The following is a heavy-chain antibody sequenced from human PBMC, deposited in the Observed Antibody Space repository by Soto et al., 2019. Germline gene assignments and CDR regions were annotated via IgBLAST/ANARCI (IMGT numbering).Heavy chain of an antibody. CDR3: ARQYGALAVAFDY. V-gene: IGHV4-59*08. D-gene: IGHD6-19*01. CDR2: IYHSGIT. J-gene: IGHJ4*02. Sequence: QVQLQESGPGLVKPSETLSLTCTVSGGSISSYYWSWIRQPPGKGLEWIGNIYHSGITNYNPSLKRRVTVSVDMSKHPFSLTLRSVTAADTAVYHCARQYGALAVAFDYWGQGALVTVSS. CDR1: GGSISSYY.